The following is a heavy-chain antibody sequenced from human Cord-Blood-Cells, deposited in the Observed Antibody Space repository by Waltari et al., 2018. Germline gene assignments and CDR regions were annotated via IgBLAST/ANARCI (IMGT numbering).Heavy chain of an antibody. CDR2: ISGSGVST. V-gene: IGHV3-23*01. CDR3: AKGYGSSDY. J-gene: IGHJ4*01. Sequence: EVQLLGSGGGLVQPGGSLRLSCAASGFTFSSYAMSWVRQAPGKGRECVSAISGSGVSTYYADSGKAPFTSSRDTSKNTMYLHMNSLRTEDTAVYYCAKGYGSSDYWGHGTLVTVSS. D-gene: IGHD6-6*01. CDR1: GFTFSSYA.